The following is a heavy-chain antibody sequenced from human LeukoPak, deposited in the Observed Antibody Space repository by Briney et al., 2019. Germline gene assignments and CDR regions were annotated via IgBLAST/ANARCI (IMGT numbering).Heavy chain of an antibody. D-gene: IGHD3-22*01. Sequence: GGSLRLSCAASGFSFSSYEMNWVRQAPGKGLEWVSYIRSSGSTIYYADSVKGRFTISRDNAKNSLYLQMNSLRAEDTAVYYCARGNYYDSSGYYRFDAFDIWGQGTMVSVSS. CDR1: GFSFSSYE. J-gene: IGHJ3*02. CDR3: ARGNYYDSSGYYRFDAFDI. V-gene: IGHV3-48*03. CDR2: IRSSGSTI.